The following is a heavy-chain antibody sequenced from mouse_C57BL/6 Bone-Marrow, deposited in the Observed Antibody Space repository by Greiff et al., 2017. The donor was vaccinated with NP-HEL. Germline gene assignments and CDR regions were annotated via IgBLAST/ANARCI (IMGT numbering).Heavy chain of an antibody. V-gene: IGHV5-17*01. Sequence: EVQLVESGGGLVKPGGSLTLSCAASGFTFSDYGMHWVRQAPEKGLEWVAYISSGSSTIYYAATVKGRFTISRDNAKNTLFLQMTSLRSEDTAMYYCALIYYQGYWGQGTTLTVSS. CDR3: ALIYYQGY. CDR2: ISSGSSTI. J-gene: IGHJ2*01. CDR1: GFTFSDYG. D-gene: IGHD1-1*01.